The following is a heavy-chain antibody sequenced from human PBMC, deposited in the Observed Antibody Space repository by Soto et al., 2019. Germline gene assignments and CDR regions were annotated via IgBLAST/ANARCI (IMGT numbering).Heavy chain of an antibody. CDR3: AKEGNGGSSLDS. J-gene: IGHJ5*01. Sequence: GGSLRLSCEASGFTFDDYMMHWVRQVPGKGLEWISLISWDGGSVAYADSIKGRFTVSRDNSKTSLYLDMNSLTTEDTAYYYCAKEGNGGSSLDSWGQGTLVTVFS. CDR2: ISWDGGSV. V-gene: IGHV3-43*01. CDR1: GFTFDDYM. D-gene: IGHD1-26*01.